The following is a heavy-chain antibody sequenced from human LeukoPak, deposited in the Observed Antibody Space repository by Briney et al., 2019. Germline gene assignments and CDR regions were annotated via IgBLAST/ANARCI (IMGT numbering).Heavy chain of an antibody. Sequence: ASVKVSCKASGYTFTGYYMHWVRQAPGQGLEWMGWINPNTGGTDYAQKFQGRVTMTRDTSITTAYMELSRLRSDDTAVYYCTRDRPGLADSCCYSGYWGQGTLVPVSS. D-gene: IGHD3-22*01. CDR3: TRDRPGLADSCCYSGY. J-gene: IGHJ4*02. CDR2: INPNTGGT. CDR1: GYTFTGYY. V-gene: IGHV1-2*02.